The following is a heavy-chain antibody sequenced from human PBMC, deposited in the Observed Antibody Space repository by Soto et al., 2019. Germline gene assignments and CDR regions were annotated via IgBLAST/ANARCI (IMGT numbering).Heavy chain of an antibody. D-gene: IGHD2-15*01. Sequence: GGSLRLSSAASGFTFSSYSMSWVRQAPGKGLEWVSAISGSGGSTYYADSVKGRFTISRDNSKNTLYLQMNSLRAEDTAVYYCAKVLPRSSRFLFDYWGQGTLVTVSS. V-gene: IGHV3-23*01. CDR1: GFTFSSYS. CDR2: ISGSGGST. J-gene: IGHJ4*02. CDR3: AKVLPRSSRFLFDY.